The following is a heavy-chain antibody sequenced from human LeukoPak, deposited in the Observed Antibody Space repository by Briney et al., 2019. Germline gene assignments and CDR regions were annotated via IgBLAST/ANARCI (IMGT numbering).Heavy chain of an antibody. V-gene: IGHV3-21*01. CDR1: GFTFSSYS. CDR2: ISSSSSYI. D-gene: IGHD6-19*01. J-gene: IGHJ4*02. Sequence: GGSLRLSCAASGFTFSSYSMNWVRQAPGKGLEWFSSISSSSSYIYYADSVKGRFTISRDNAKNSLYLQMNSLRAEDTAVYYCARDRLAVAGTFDYWGQGTLVTVSS. CDR3: ARDRLAVAGTFDY.